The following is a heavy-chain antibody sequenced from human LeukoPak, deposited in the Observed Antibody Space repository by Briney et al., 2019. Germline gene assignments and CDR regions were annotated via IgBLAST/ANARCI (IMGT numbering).Heavy chain of an antibody. V-gene: IGHV3-53*05. CDR3: AKALGATSLYYYYGMDV. D-gene: IGHD1-26*01. Sequence: GGSLRLSCAASGFTVSSNYMSWVRQAPGKGLEWVSVIYSGGTTNYADSVKGRFTISRDNSKNTLYLQMTGLGAEDTATYYCAKALGATSLYYYYGMDVWGQGTTVTVSS. J-gene: IGHJ6*02. CDR1: GFTVSSNY. CDR2: IYSGGTT.